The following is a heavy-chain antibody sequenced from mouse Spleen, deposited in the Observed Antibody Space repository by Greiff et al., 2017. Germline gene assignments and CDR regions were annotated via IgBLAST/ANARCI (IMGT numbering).Heavy chain of an antibody. J-gene: IGHJ4*01. CDR3: ARQGYGYDSMDY. CDR1: GFTFSSYT. Sequence: EVKLMESGGGLVKPGGSLKLSCAASGFTFSSYTMSWVRQTPEKRLEWVATISGGGGNTYYPDSVKGRFTISRDNAKNTLYLQMSSLRSEDTALYYCARQGYGYDSMDYWGQGTSVTVSS. D-gene: IGHD2-2*01. V-gene: IGHV5-9*01. CDR2: ISGGGGNT.